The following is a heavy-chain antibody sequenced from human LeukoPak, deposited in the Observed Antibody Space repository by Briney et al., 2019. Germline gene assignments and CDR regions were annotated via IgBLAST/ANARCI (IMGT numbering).Heavy chain of an antibody. J-gene: IGHJ3*02. Sequence: GRSLRLSCAASGFRFSHCGMHWVRQAPGKGREWVALIWYDGSSEYYADSVKGRFTISRDNTKNTLYIQMNSLRAEDTAVYYCAKLPWGSYRHDALDIWGQGTVVTVSS. D-gene: IGHD3-16*02. CDR3: AKLPWGSYRHDALDI. CDR1: GFRFSHCG. CDR2: IWYDGSSE. V-gene: IGHV3-33*06.